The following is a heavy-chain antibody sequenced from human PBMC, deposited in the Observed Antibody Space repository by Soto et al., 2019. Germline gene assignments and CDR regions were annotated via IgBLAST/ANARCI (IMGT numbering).Heavy chain of an antibody. J-gene: IGHJ4*02. V-gene: IGHV3-7*03. CDR3: ARGLRSSYFDY. Sequence: GGSLRLSCAASGFTFSSYWMSWVRQAQGKGLEWVANIKQDGSEKYYVDSVKGRFTISRDNAKSSLYLQMNSLRAEDTAVYYWARGLRSSYFDYWGQGILVTVSS. D-gene: IGHD6-13*01. CDR2: IKQDGSEK. CDR1: GFTFSSYW.